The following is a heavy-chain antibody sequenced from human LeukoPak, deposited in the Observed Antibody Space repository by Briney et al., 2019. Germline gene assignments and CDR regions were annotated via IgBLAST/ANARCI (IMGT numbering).Heavy chain of an antibody. J-gene: IGHJ4*02. V-gene: IGHV3-9*01. CDR3: VKDRLYDSSGYYAH. D-gene: IGHD3-22*01. Sequence: GGSLRLSCVASGLKFRNYAMHWVRQAPGKGLEWVSGISWNSGSIGYADSVKGRFTISRDNAKNSLYLQMNSLRAEDTALYYCVKDRLYDSSGYYAHWGQGTLVTVSS. CDR2: ISWNSGSI. CDR1: GLKFRNYA.